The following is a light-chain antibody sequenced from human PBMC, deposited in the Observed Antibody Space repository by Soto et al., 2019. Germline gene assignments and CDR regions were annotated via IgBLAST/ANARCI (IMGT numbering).Light chain of an antibody. V-gene: IGKV3-20*01. J-gene: IGKJ3*01. CDR2: GAS. Sequence: EIVLTQSPGTLSFSPGERATLSCRASQSVSSSYLAWYQKKPGQAPRLLLYGASSRATGIPDRFSGSGSGTDFTLNISRLEPEDFAVYYCQQYGSSLLTFGPGTKVDIK. CDR3: QQYGSSLLT. CDR1: QSVSSSY.